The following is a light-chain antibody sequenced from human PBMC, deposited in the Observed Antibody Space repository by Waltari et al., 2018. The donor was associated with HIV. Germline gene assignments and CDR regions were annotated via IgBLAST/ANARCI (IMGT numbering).Light chain of an antibody. CDR1: QSISSY. V-gene: IGKV1-39*01. Sequence: DIQMTQSPSSLSASVGDRVTITCRASQSISSYLNWYQQKPGKAPKLLIYAASSLQSGVPSRFSGSGSGTDFTLSISSLKPEDFATYYCQQSYSTPPFTFGQGTKMEI. J-gene: IGKJ2*01. CDR3: QQSYSTPPFT. CDR2: AAS.